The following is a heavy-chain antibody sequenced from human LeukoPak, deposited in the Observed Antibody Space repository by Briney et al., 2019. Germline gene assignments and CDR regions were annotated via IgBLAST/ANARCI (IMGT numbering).Heavy chain of an antibody. CDR3: ARDLKVLDDYVWDYYYYGMDV. Sequence: GASVKVSCKASGYTFTSYGISWVRQAPGQGLEWMGWISAYNGNTNYAQKLQGRVTMTTDTSTSTAYMELRSLRSDDTAVYYCARDLKVLDDYVWDYYYYGMDVWGQGTTVTISS. J-gene: IGHJ6*02. D-gene: IGHD3-16*01. CDR2: ISAYNGNT. V-gene: IGHV1-18*01. CDR1: GYTFTSYG.